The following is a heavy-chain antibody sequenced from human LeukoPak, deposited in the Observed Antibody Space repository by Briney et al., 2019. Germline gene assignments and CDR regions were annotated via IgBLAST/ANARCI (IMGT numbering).Heavy chain of an antibody. CDR1: GGSFSGYY. Sequence: PSETLSLTCAVYGGSFSGYYWSWIRQPPGKGLEWIGEINHSGSTNYNPSLKSRVTISVDTSKNQFSLKLSSVTAADTAVYYCASSFSETLGYSYWGQGTLVTVSS. D-gene: IGHD2-15*01. J-gene: IGHJ4*02. V-gene: IGHV4-34*01. CDR2: INHSGST. CDR3: ASSFSETLGYSY.